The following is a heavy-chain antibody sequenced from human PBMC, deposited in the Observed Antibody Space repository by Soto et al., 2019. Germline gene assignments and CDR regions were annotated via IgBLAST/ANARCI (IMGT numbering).Heavy chain of an antibody. CDR3: AKGTEEAMTTSDY. CDR2: ISGSGGST. D-gene: IGHD4-17*01. CDR1: GFPFSSYA. V-gene: IGHV3-23*01. Sequence: GGSMRLSCAASGFPFSSYAMSWVRQDPGKGLEWVSAISGSGGSTYYADSVKGRFTISRDNSKNTLYLQMNSLRAEDTAVYYCAKGTEEAMTTSDYWGQGTLVTVSS. J-gene: IGHJ4*02.